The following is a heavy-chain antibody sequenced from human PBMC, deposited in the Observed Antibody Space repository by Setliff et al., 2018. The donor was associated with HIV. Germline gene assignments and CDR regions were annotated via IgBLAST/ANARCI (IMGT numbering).Heavy chain of an antibody. CDR3: ALASIVSTARWNH. CDR2: INPNSGAT. CDR1: GYTFNDYF. D-gene: IGHD1-26*01. V-gene: IGHV1-2*02. Sequence: ASVKVSCKSSGYTFNDYFIHWVRQVPGQGLEWMGWINPNSGATNYAQSFQGRVTMTRDTSISTAYMDLSSLTSDDTAVYYCALASIVSTARWNHWGRGTTVTVSS. J-gene: IGHJ4*02.